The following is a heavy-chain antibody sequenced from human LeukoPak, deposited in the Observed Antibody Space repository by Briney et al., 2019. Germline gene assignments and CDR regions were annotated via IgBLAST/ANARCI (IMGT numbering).Heavy chain of an antibody. J-gene: IGHJ4*02. Sequence: PGGSLRLSCAASGFTFSSYGMHWVRQAPGKGLEWVAVISYDGSNKYYADSVKGRFTISRDNSKNTLYLQMNSLRAEDTAVYYCAKEPRDYYDSSGYPLYYFDYWGQGTLVTVSS. CDR3: AKEPRDYYDSSGYPLYYFDY. CDR2: ISYDGSNK. D-gene: IGHD3-22*01. V-gene: IGHV3-30*18. CDR1: GFTFSSYG.